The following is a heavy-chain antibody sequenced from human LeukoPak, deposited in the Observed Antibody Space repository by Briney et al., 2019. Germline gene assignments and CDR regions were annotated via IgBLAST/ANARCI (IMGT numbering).Heavy chain of an antibody. CDR2: INPNSGGT. V-gene: IGHV1-2*02. Sequence: ASVKVSCKASGYTLRGYYKHWVRQAPGQGLEWMGWINPNSGGTNYAQKFQGRVTMTRDTSISTAYMELSRLRSDDTAVYYCARGTTYYYGSGSYSQEFAPWGQGTLVTVSS. CDR3: ARGTTYYYGSGSYSQEFAP. CDR1: GYTLRGYY. D-gene: IGHD3-10*01. J-gene: IGHJ5*02.